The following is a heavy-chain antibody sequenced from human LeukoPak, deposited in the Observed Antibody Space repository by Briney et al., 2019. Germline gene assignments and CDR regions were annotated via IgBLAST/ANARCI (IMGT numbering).Heavy chain of an antibody. CDR1: GFTFITYE. CDR3: ARDGYYDSSGYGPSFDY. V-gene: IGHV3-48*03. Sequence: GGSLRLSCAASGFTFITYEMNWGRQAPGKGLEWVSYIGRSGSNIYYADSVKGRFTISRDNAKNSVYLQMNSLRAEDTAVYYCARDGYYDSSGYGPSFDYWGQGTLVTVSS. J-gene: IGHJ4*02. D-gene: IGHD3-22*01. CDR2: IGRSGSNI.